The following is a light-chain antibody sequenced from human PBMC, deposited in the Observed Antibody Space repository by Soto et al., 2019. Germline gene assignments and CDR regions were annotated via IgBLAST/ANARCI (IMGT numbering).Light chain of an antibody. CDR2: DAS. J-gene: IGKJ1*01. V-gene: IGKV3D-15*01. Sequence: DIVMTQSPATLSVSPGERATLSCRASQSIRTDLAWYQQKSGQGPRLLIYDASTRATGIPARFSGSGSGTEFTLTISSLQSEDFAVYYCQQYNNWSPWTFGQGTKVEIK. CDR1: QSIRTD. CDR3: QQYNNWSPWT.